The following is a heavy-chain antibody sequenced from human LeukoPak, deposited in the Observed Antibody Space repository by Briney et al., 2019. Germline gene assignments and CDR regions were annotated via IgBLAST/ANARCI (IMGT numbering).Heavy chain of an antibody. CDR3: ARTHYYDSSGYWF. Sequence: PSETLSLTRTVSGGSISSSSYYWGWIRQPPGKELEWIGSIYYSGSTYYNPSLKSRVTISVDTSKNQFSLKLSSVTAADTAVYYCARTHYYDSSGYWFWGQGTLVTVSS. CDR1: GGSISSSSYY. J-gene: IGHJ4*02. D-gene: IGHD3-22*01. V-gene: IGHV4-39*01. CDR2: IYYSGST.